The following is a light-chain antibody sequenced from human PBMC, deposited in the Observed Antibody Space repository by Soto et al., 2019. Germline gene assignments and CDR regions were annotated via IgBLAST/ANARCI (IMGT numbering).Light chain of an antibody. CDR2: EVS. CDR1: SSDFGSYNY. Sequence: QSVLTQPASVSGSPGQSITISCIGTSSDFGSYNYVSWYQHHPGKAPKLVISEVSNRPSGVSYRFSGSKSGNTASLTISGLQAEDEADYWCSSYTSSSTVVFGTGTKVTVL. V-gene: IGLV2-14*01. J-gene: IGLJ1*01. CDR3: SSYTSSSTVV.